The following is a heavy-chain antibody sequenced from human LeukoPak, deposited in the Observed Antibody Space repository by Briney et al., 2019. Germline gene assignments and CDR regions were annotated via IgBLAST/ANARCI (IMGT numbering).Heavy chain of an antibody. CDR1: GGSISSGGYY. V-gene: IGHV4-31*03. Sequence: PSQTLSLTCTVSGGSISSGGYYWSWIRQHPGKGLEWIGYIYYSGSTYYNPSLKSRVTISVATSKNQFSLNLSSVTAADTAVYYCARGPDSSSSNWFDPWGQGTLVTVSS. D-gene: IGHD6-6*01. CDR3: ARGPDSSSSNWFDP. J-gene: IGHJ5*02. CDR2: IYYSGST.